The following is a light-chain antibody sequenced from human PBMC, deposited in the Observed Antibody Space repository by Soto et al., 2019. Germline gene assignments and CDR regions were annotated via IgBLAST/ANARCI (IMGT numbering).Light chain of an antibody. Sequence: DIVMTQSPDSLAVSLGERATINCKSSQSVLYSSNNKNYLAWYQQKPGQPPKLLIYWASTRESGVPDRFSGSGSGTDFTLTISSLQAEDVAVYYCQQWVTFGGGTKVEIK. CDR1: QSVLYSSNNKNY. CDR2: WAS. V-gene: IGKV4-1*01. J-gene: IGKJ4*01. CDR3: QQWVT.